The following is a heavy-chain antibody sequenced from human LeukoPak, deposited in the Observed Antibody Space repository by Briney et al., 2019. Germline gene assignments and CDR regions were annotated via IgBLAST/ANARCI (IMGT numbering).Heavy chain of an antibody. V-gene: IGHV4-59*01. D-gene: IGHD3-10*01. CDR3: ARGVNYYSSGSPFDY. CDR1: GGSITNYH. CDR2: IYYSGST. Sequence: SEALSLTCTVSGGSITNYHWSWIRQPAGKGLEWIGYIYYSGSTNYNPSLKSRVTISVDTSKNQFSLKLSSVTAADTAVYYCARGVNYYSSGSPFDYWGQGTLVTVSS. J-gene: IGHJ4*02.